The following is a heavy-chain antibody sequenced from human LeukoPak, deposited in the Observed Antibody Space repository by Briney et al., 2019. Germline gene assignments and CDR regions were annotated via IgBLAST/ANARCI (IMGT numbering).Heavy chain of an antibody. V-gene: IGHV3-33*06. D-gene: IGHD2-2*01. Sequence: GRSLRLSCAASGFTFSNYGMHWVRQAPGKGLEWVAVIWYDGSNKYYADSVKGRFTISRDNSKNSPYLQMNSLRAEDTAVYYCANLGYCSSTSCLRGDAFDIWGQGTMVTVSS. J-gene: IGHJ3*02. CDR1: GFTFSNYG. CDR2: IWYDGSNK. CDR3: ANLGYCSSTSCLRGDAFDI.